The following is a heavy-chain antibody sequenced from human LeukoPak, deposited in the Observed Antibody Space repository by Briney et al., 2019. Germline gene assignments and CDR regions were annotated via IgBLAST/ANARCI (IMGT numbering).Heavy chain of an antibody. Sequence: SETLSLICTVSGGSISSYYWSWIRQPPGKGLEWIGYIYYSGSTNYNPSLKSRVTISVDTSKNQFSLKLSSVTAADTAVYYCARRAPHGVDVWGQGTTVTVSS. CDR1: GGSISSYY. J-gene: IGHJ6*02. CDR2: IYYSGST. CDR3: ARRAPHGVDV. V-gene: IGHV4-59*08.